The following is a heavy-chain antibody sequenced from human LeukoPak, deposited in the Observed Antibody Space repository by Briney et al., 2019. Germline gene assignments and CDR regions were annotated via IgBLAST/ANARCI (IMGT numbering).Heavy chain of an antibody. D-gene: IGHD2-15*01. J-gene: IGHJ4*02. CDR1: GGSISSSNW. CDR3: ARDLSGPSFY. Sequence: ETLSLTCAVSGGSISSSNWWSGVSQPPGKGLEGGINIRPDGGEKYFVHSVKGRFTISRDNAKNSLYLQMNSLRAEDTAVYYCARDLSGPSFYWGQGTLVTVSS. V-gene: IGHV3-7*03. CDR2: IRPDGGEK.